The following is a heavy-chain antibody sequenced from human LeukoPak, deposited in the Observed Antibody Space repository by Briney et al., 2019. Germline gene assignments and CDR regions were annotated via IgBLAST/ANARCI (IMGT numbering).Heavy chain of an antibody. CDR3: AREAYCGGDCPHYYYYYYMDV. Sequence: SETLSLTCTVSGGSISSYYWSWIRQPAGKGLEWIGRIYTSGSTNYNPSLKSRVTMSVDTSKNQFSLKLSSVTAADTAVYYCAREAYCGGDCPHYYYYYYMDVWGKGTTVTISS. V-gene: IGHV4-4*07. CDR2: IYTSGST. J-gene: IGHJ6*03. CDR1: GGSISSYY. D-gene: IGHD2-21*02.